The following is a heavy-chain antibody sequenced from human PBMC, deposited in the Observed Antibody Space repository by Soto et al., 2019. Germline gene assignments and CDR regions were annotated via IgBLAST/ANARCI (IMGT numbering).Heavy chain of an antibody. CDR2: INHSGST. Sequence: SETLSLTCAVYGGYLSGYYLSWIRQPPGKGLEWIGEINHSGSTNYSPSLKSRVTILVDTSKNQFSLQLSSVTAADTAMYYCARGDFAWEPSTDYWGQGTLVTVSS. CDR1: GGYLSGYY. J-gene: IGHJ4*02. CDR3: ARGDFAWEPSTDY. D-gene: IGHD3-3*01. V-gene: IGHV4-34*01.